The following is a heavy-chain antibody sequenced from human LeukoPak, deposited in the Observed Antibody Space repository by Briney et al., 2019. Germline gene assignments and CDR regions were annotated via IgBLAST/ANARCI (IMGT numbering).Heavy chain of an antibody. J-gene: IGHJ4*02. CDR3: ARDAAAAAPFFDY. CDR1: GGSFSGYY. Sequence: SETLSLTCAVYGGSFSGYYWSWIRQPPGKGLEWIGEINHSGSLNYNPSLKSRVTISVDTSKNQFSLKLSSVTAADTAVYYCARDAAAAAPFFDYWGQGTLVTVSS. D-gene: IGHD2-2*01. CDR2: INHSGSL. V-gene: IGHV4-34*01.